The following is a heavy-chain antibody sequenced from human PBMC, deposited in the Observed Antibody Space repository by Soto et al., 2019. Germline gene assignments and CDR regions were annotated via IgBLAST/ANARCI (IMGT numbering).Heavy chain of an antibody. CDR1: GYTFTSYA. CDR3: VISTMVRGVIMGFDY. J-gene: IGHJ4*02. V-gene: IGHV1-3*01. Sequence: GASVKVSCKASGYTFTSYAMHWVRQAPGQRLEWMGWINAGNGNTKYSQKFQGRVTITRDTSASTAYMELSSLRSEDTAVYYCVISTMVRGVIMGFDYWGQGTPVTVS. CDR2: INAGNGNT. D-gene: IGHD3-10*01.